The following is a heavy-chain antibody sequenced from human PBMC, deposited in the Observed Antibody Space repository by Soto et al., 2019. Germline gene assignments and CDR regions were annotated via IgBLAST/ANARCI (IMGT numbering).Heavy chain of an antibody. J-gene: IGHJ4*02. V-gene: IGHV3-30-3*01. Sequence: GGSLRLSCAASGFTFSSYAMHWVRQAPGKGLECVAVISYDGSNKYYADSVKGRFTISRDNSKNTLYLQMNSLRAEDTAVYYCARVPFRWLAYYFDYWGQGTLVTVSS. CDR2: ISYDGSNK. CDR1: GFTFSSYA. D-gene: IGHD5-12*01. CDR3: ARVPFRWLAYYFDY.